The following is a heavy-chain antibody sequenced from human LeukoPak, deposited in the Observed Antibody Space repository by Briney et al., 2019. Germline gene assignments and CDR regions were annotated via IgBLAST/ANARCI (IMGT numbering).Heavy chain of an antibody. J-gene: IGHJ5*02. Sequence: GGSLRLSCAASGFTFSDYYMSWIRQAPGKGLEWVSYISSSGSTIYYADSVKGRFTISRDNSKNTLYLQMNSLRAEDTAVYYCAKNGHDYGDYGQWFDPWGQGTLVTVSS. V-gene: IGHV3-11*01. CDR1: GFTFSDYY. CDR3: AKNGHDYGDYGQWFDP. CDR2: ISSSGSTI. D-gene: IGHD4-17*01.